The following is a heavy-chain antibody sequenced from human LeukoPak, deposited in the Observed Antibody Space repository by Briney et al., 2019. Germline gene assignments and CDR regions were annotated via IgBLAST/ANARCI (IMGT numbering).Heavy chain of an antibody. D-gene: IGHD4-17*01. CDR1: GGTFSSYA. Sequence: ASVKVSCKASGGTFSSYAISWVRQASGQGLEWMGGIIPIFGTANYAQKFQGRVTITADESTSTAYMELSSLRSENTAVYYCARAEVGNGDYLFDYWGQGTLVTVSS. J-gene: IGHJ4*02. CDR3: ARAEVGNGDYLFDY. V-gene: IGHV1-69*13. CDR2: IIPIFGTA.